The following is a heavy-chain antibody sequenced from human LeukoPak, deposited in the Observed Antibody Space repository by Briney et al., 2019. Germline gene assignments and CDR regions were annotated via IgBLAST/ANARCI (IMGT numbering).Heavy chain of an antibody. CDR2: ITGSGLTT. Sequence: PGGSLRLSCSTAGFTFSDYSMTWVRQAPGKGLEWVSIITGSGLTTYYAECVKGRFTISRDNSKNALYLQMTSLKVADTAVYFCAKLAASDVWSSCDSWGQGSPGTASS. V-gene: IGHV3-23*01. CDR3: AKLAASDVWSSCDS. D-gene: IGHD6-13*01. J-gene: IGHJ5*01. CDR1: GFTFSDYS.